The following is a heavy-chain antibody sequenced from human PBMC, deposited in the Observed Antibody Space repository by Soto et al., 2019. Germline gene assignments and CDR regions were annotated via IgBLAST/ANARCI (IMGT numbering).Heavy chain of an antibody. CDR3: ARDPPNCSSTSCPSLEFDP. CDR1: GFTFSSYS. Sequence: GGSLRLSCAASGFTFSSYSMNWVRQAPGKGLEWVSSISSSSSYIYYADSVKGRFTISRDNAKNSLYLQMNSLRAEDTAVYYCARDPPNCSSTSCPSLEFDPWGQGTLVTVSS. D-gene: IGHD2-2*01. J-gene: IGHJ5*02. CDR2: ISSSSSYI. V-gene: IGHV3-21*01.